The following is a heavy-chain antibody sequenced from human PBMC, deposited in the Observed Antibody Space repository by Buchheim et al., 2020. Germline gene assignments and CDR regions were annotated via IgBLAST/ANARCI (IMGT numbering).Heavy chain of an antibody. J-gene: IGHJ4*02. CDR1: GFSFSASN. V-gene: IGHV3-73*02. Sequence: EVRLVESGGGLVQPGGSLKLSCGASGFSFSASNLHWVRQASGKGLEWVGRIRSKTKSYATAYAASVKGRFTVSRDDSKNTAYLQMNSLETEDTAVYYCMSIESGDNFYSDYWGQG. CDR2: IRSKTKSYAT. D-gene: IGHD2-21*01. CDR3: MSIESGDNFYSDY.